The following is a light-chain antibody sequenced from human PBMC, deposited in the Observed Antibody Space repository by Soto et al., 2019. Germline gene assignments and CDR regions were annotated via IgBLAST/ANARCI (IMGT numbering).Light chain of an antibody. CDR1: QDIRGG. J-gene: IGKJ5*01. CDR2: DVS. V-gene: IGKV1-13*02. Sequence: AIQVTQSPSSLSASVGDRVTMTCRASQDIRGGLAWYQQKSGKPPNLLIYDVSTLEGGVPSRFSGSGSGTEFTLTISSLQPEDCGTYYCQQFNSYPITFGHGTRLEIK. CDR3: QQFNSYPIT.